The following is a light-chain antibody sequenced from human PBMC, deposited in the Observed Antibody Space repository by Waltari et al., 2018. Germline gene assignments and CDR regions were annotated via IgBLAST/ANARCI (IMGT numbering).Light chain of an antibody. J-gene: IGLJ1*01. CDR2: DVS. Sequence: QSALTQPASVSGSPGQSITISCTGTRSDVGTHNYVSWYQQRPGKAPDLIIFDVSNRPSGGSSRFSGSKSGNTASLTISGLQAEDEADYYCNSYTNSGTYVFGSGTKVTVL. CDR1: RSDVGTHNY. CDR3: NSYTNSGTYV. V-gene: IGLV2-14*03.